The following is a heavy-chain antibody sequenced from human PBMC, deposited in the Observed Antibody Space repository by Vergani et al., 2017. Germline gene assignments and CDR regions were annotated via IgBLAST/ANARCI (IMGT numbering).Heavy chain of an antibody. J-gene: IGHJ3*02. CDR1: GYTFTSYY. CDR3: AREPFGVVIDAFDI. Sequence: QVQLVQSGAEVKKPGASVKVSCKASGYTFTSYYMHWVRQAPGQGLEWMGRINPIFGTANYAQKFQGRVTITADKSTSTAYMELSSLRSEDTAVYYCAREPFGVVIDAFDIWGQGTMVTVSS. V-gene: IGHV1-46*01. CDR2: INPIFGTA. D-gene: IGHD3-3*01.